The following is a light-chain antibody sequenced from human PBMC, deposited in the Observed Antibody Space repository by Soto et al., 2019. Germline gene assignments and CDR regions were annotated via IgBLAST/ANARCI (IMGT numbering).Light chain of an antibody. V-gene: IGKV3-15*01. CDR2: GAS. J-gene: IGKJ5*01. Sequence: EIALTQSPVTLSASTGETATLSCRASQSVSSNLAWYQQKPGQAPRLLIYGASTRATGIPARFSGSGSGTEFTLTISSLQSEDFAVYYCQQYNNWTPITFGQGTRPEIK. CDR3: QQYNNWTPIT. CDR1: QSVSSN.